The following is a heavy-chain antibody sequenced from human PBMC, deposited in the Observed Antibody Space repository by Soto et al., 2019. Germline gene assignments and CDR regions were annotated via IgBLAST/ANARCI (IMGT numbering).Heavy chain of an antibody. CDR3: ARDDRSVYGVVTLDH. J-gene: IGHJ4*02. D-gene: IGHD3-3*01. V-gene: IGHV1-3*01. CDR1: GYRFKNYA. CDR2: TNEGSGNT. Sequence: ASVKVCFKATGYRFKNYAFHWVRQAPGQRLEWMGFTNEGSGNTRFSQKFQGRISITRDTSASTVYLDPSSLTSEDTAIYYCARDDRSVYGVVTLDHWGPGTLVTVSS.